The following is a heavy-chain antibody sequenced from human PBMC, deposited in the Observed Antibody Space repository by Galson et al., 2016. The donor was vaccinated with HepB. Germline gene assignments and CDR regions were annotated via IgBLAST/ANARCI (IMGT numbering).Heavy chain of an antibody. CDR3: ARRPPYYYHGMDV. V-gene: IGHV3-30*02. CDR1: GFTFSYYG. Sequence: SLRLSCAASGFTFSYYGMHWVRQAPGKGLDWVAAVNYDGTKKGYADSVKGRFTISRDNSKNTVYLQMGSLRAEDMAVYYCARRPPYYYHGMDVWGQGTTVTVSS. CDR2: VNYDGTKK. J-gene: IGHJ6*02. D-gene: IGHD6-6*01.